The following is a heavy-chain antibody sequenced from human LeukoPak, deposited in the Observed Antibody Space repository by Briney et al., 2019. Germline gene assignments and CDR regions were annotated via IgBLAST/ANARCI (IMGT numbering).Heavy chain of an antibody. CDR1: GYTFTSYA. D-gene: IGHD3-9*01. CDR3: ARGRLGYDILTGYYSRTYFDY. V-gene: IGHV1-3*03. CDR2: INVGNGNT. Sequence: ASVKVSCKASGYTFTSYAVHWVRQAPGQRLEWMGWINVGNGNTKYSQEFQGRVTITRDTSASTAYMELSSLRSEDMAVYYCARGRLGYDILTGYYSRTYFDYWGQGTLVTVSS. J-gene: IGHJ4*02.